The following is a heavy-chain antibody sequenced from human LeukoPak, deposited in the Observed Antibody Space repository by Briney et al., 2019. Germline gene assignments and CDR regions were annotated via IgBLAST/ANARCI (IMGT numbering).Heavy chain of an antibody. CDR2: IGGGDT. Sequence: PGGSLSLSCAGSGFTFSIHAMSWVRQAPGKGLEWVSTIGGGDTYYADSVKGRFTISRDDSQSTVHLQMNSLRAEDTAVYYCAKDWIPYNRVFDCFDFWGQGTLVTVSS. D-gene: IGHD1-1*01. V-gene: IGHV3-23*01. J-gene: IGHJ4*02. CDR3: AKDWIPYNRVFDCFDF. CDR1: GFTFSIHA.